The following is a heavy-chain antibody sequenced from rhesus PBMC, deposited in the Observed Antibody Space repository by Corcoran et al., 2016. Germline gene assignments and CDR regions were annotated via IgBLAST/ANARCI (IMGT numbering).Heavy chain of an antibody. Sequence: QVQLVQSGAEVKKPGASGKVSCKASGFNFGSYAISWVRKAPGQGLEWMGWIIPRVGIPNYAEKFQGRVMITADTSTSTAYMELSSLRSEDTAVYYCALYNVDTATVPYWGQGVLVTVSS. J-gene: IGHJ4*01. CDR3: ALYNVDTATVPY. D-gene: IGHD5-12*01. V-gene: IGHV1S10*01. CDR2: IIPRVGIP. CDR1: GFNFGSYA.